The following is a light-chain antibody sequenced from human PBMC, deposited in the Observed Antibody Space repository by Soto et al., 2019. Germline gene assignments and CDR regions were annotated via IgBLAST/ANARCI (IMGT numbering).Light chain of an antibody. CDR2: GTS. CDR1: QYLSTSY. V-gene: IGKV3-20*01. CDR3: QQYASSPKT. J-gene: IGKJ2*01. Sequence: PGERATLSCRASQYLSTSYLAWYQQKPGQAPRLLIYGTSRRATGIPDRFSGSGSGTDFTLTITRLEPEDFAVYYCQQYASSPKTFGLGTKLETK.